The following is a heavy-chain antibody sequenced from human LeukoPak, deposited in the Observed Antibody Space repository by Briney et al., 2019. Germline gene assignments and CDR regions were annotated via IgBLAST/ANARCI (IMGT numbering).Heavy chain of an antibody. D-gene: IGHD5-12*01. CDR1: GYSFTNYW. J-gene: IGHJ4*02. V-gene: IGHV5-51*01. CDR3: ARRDSGFEFFDS. Sequence: GESLKISCKGSGYSFTNYWIGWVRQMAGQGLEWMGIIYPGDSDTRYSPSFQGQVTISAHKSISTAYLQWSSLKASDTAVYFCARRDSGFEFFDSWGQGTLVTVSS. CDR2: IYPGDSDT.